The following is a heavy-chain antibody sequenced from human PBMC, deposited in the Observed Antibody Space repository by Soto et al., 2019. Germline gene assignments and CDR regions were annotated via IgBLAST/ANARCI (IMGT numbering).Heavy chain of an antibody. CDR1: GGTFSSHT. CDR2: IIPILGIT. CDR3: AKDGGGGDDYYYYDMDV. Sequence: QVPLVQSGAEVKKPGSSVKVSCKASGGTFSSHTINWVRQAPGQGLEWMGRIIPILGITNYAQRFQGRVTIIADKFTSTAYMELSSLRSEETAVYYCAKDGGGGDDYYYYDMDVWGQGTTVTVSS. V-gene: IGHV1-69*08. D-gene: IGHD3-16*01. J-gene: IGHJ6*02.